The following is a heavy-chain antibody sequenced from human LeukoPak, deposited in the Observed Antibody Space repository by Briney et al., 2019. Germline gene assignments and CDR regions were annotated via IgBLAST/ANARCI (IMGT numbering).Heavy chain of an antibody. J-gene: IGHJ4*02. D-gene: IGHD6-6*01. Sequence: GRSLRLSCAASGFTFDDYAMHWVRQAPGKGLEWVSSISSSSSYIYYADSVKGRFTISRDNAKNSLYLQMNSLRAEDTAVYYCARANYSSFDFDYWGQGTLVTVSS. CDR3: ARANYSSFDFDY. V-gene: IGHV3-21*01. CDR1: GFTFDDYA. CDR2: ISSSSSYI.